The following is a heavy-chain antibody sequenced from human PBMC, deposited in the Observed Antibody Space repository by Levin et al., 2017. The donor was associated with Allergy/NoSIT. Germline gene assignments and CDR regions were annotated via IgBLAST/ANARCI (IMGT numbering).Heavy chain of an antibody. D-gene: IGHD6-19*01. J-gene: IGHJ4*02. CDR3: ARSIAVAGTGY. CDR1: GGSISSSSYY. V-gene: IGHV4-39*01. CDR2: IYYSGST. Sequence: HSQTLSLTCTVSGGSISSSSYYWGWIRQPPGKGLEWIGSIYYSGSTYYNPSLKSRVTISVDTSKNQFSLKLSSVTAADTAVYYCARSIAVAGTGYWGQGTLVTVSS.